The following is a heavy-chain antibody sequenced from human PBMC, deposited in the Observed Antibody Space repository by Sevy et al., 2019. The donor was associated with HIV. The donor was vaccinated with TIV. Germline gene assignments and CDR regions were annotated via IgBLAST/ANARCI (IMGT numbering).Heavy chain of an antibody. CDR1: GFTFSTHA. V-gene: IGHV3-30-3*01. D-gene: IGHD3-10*01. J-gene: IGHJ6*02. CDR3: ARGGSGSFDPFYYYYDMDV. Sequence: GGSLRLSCTASGFTFSTHAAHWVRQAPGKGLEWVAVISYDGHMKYYADSVKGRFTISRDNSKSAPYMDMNSLRPDDTARYYCARGGSGSFDPFYYYYDMDVWGQGTTVTVSS. CDR2: ISYDGHMK.